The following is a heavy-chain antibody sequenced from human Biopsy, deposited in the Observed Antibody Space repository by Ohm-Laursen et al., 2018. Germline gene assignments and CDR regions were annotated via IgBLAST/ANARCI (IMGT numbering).Heavy chain of an antibody. CDR2: IDHTGGT. CDR1: GGPFSGYF. J-gene: IGHJ4*02. D-gene: IGHD3-10*01. CDR3: ARSVDITVVRGYYFDF. V-gene: IGHV4-34*01. Sequence: TLSLTCAVYGGPFSGYFWTWIRQAPGKGLEWIGEIDHTGGTNYNPSLKSRVNISQDRSKNQFSLRLDSVTAADTAVYYCARSVDITVVRGYYFDFWGQGTLVTVFS.